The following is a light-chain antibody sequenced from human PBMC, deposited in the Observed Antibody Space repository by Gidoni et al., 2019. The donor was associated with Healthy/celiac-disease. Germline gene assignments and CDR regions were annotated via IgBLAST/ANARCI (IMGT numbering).Light chain of an antibody. CDR2: AAS. V-gene: IGKV1-39*01. Sequence: DRVTITCRASQSISSYLNWYQQKPGKAPKLLIYAASSLQSGVPSRFSGSGSGTDFTLTISSLQPEDFATYYCQQSYSTPPWTFXQXTKVEIK. CDR1: QSISSY. J-gene: IGKJ1*01. CDR3: QQSYSTPPWT.